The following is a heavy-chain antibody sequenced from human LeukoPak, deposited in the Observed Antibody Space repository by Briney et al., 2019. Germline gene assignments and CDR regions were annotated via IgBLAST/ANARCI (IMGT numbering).Heavy chain of an antibody. Sequence: ASVKVSCKTSGYTFNDYTIHWVRQAPGQSLEWMGIINPSGGSTSYAQKFQGRVTMTRDMSTSTVYMELSSLRSEDTAVYYCARDPGSSVGMLEDYWGQGTLVTVSS. V-gene: IGHV1-46*02. CDR2: INPSGGST. CDR3: ARDPGSSVGMLEDY. CDR1: GYTFNDYT. D-gene: IGHD6-6*01. J-gene: IGHJ4*02.